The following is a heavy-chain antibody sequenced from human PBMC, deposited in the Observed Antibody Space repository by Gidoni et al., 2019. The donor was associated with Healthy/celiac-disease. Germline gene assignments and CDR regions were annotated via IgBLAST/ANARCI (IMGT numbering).Heavy chain of an antibody. CDR3: ARDLYYYDSSGYSPFDY. CDR1: GYTFTSYG. V-gene: IGHV1-18*01. J-gene: IGHJ4*02. CDR2: ISAYNGNT. D-gene: IGHD3-22*01. Sequence: QVQLVQSGAEVKKPAASVKVSCKASGYTFTSYGISWVRQAPGQGLEWMGWISAYNGNTNYAQKLQGRVTMTTDTSTSTAYMELRSLRSDDTAVYYCARDLYYYDSSGYSPFDYWGQGTLVTVSS.